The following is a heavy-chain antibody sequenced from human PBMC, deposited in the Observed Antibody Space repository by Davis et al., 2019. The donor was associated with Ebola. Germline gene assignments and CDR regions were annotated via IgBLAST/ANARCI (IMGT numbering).Heavy chain of an antibody. D-gene: IGHD2-15*01. Sequence: ASVKVSCKASGHTFTGYYMHWVRQAPEQGLEWMGWINPNSGGTNYAEKFQGRVTMTRDTSISTAYMELSRLTSDDTAVYYCARSLAKRGANNYYYYMDVWGKGTTVTVSS. V-gene: IGHV1-2*02. CDR2: INPNSGGT. CDR3: ARSLAKRGANNYYYYMDV. J-gene: IGHJ6*03. CDR1: GHTFTGYY.